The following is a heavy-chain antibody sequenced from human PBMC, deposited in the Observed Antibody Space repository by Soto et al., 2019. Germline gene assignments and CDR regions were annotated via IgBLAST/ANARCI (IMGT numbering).Heavy chain of an antibody. Sequence: GGSLSLSCAASGVTFSSYVMILVRPAPGKGLEWVANIKQDGSEKYYVDSVKGRFTISRDNAKNSLYLQMNSLRAEDTAVYYCARGLGYCSSTSCYGAFDIWGQGTMVTVSS. CDR1: GVTFSSYV. CDR2: IKQDGSEK. D-gene: IGHD2-2*01. V-gene: IGHV3-7*01. J-gene: IGHJ3*02. CDR3: ARGLGYCSSTSCYGAFDI.